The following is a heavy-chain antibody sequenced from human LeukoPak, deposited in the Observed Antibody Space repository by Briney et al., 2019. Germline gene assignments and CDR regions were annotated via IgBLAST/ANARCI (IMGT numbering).Heavy chain of an antibody. D-gene: IGHD2-2*01. CDR3: ASLPPVVPAARGYGMDV. J-gene: IGHJ6*02. CDR2: IYYSGST. V-gene: IGHV4-59*12. Sequence: SETLSLTCTVSGGSIGSYYWSWIRQPPGKGLEWIGYIYYSGSTNYNPSLKSRVTISVDKSKNQFSLKLSSVTAADTAVYYCASLPPVVPAARGYGMDVWGQGTTVTVSS. CDR1: GGSIGSYY.